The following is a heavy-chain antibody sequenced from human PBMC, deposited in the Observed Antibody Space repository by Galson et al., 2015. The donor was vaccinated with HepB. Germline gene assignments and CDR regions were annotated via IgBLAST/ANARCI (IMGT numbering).Heavy chain of an antibody. D-gene: IGHD3-16*01. CDR2: IWYDGSNK. Sequence: SLRLSCAASGFTFSSYGMHWVRQAPGKGLEWVAVIWYDGSNKYYADSVKGRFTISRDNSKNTLYLQMNSLRAEDTAVYYCARDGTLLTFGGVTTHAFDIWGQGTMVTVSS. V-gene: IGHV3-33*08. CDR1: GFTFSSYG. CDR3: ARDGTLLTFGGVTTHAFDI. J-gene: IGHJ3*02.